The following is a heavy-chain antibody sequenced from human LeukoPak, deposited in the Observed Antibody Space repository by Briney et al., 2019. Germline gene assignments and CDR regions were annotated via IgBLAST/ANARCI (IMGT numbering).Heavy chain of an antibody. V-gene: IGHV1-8*02. CDR3: ARGEHLYYAAV. D-gene: IGHD3-3*01. CDR2: INPNSGNT. J-gene: IGHJ6*02. CDR1: GYTFTGYY. Sequence: ASVKVSCKASGYTFTGYYMHWVRQAPGQGLEWMGWINPNSGNTGHAQKFQGRVTMTRNTSISTAYMELSSLRSEDTAVYYCARGEHLYYAAVWGQGTTVTVSS.